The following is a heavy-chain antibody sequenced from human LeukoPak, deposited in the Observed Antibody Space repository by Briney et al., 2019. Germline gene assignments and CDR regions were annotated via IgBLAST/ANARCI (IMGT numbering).Heavy chain of an antibody. CDR2: INHSGST. J-gene: IGHJ6*04. D-gene: IGHD3-10*01. V-gene: IGHV4-34*01. Sequence: SETLSLTCAVYGGSFRGYYWSRIRQPPGKGLEWIGEINHSGSTNYNPSLKSRVTISVDTSKNQFSLKLSSVTAADTAVYYCARRYGSGSYYYYYGMDVWGKGTTVTVSS. CDR3: ARRYGSGSYYYYYGMDV. CDR1: GGSFRGYY.